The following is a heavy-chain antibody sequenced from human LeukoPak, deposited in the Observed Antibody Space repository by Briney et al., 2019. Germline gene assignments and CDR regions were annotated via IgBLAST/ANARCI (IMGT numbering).Heavy chain of an antibody. Sequence: GGSLRLSCAASGFTFSNYNMNWVRQAPEQGLEWVSFIRSNSSYVYYADSVKGRFTISRDIAKNSMHLQMNSLRAEDTAVYYCARDQYEGFCPDYWGQGTLVTVSS. CDR2: IRSNSSYV. CDR3: ARDQYEGFCPDY. D-gene: IGHD2-8*01. CDR1: GFTFSNYN. V-gene: IGHV3-21*01. J-gene: IGHJ4*02.